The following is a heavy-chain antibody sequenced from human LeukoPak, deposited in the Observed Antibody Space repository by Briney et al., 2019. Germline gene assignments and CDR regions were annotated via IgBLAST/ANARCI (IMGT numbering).Heavy chain of an antibody. CDR2: ISSSGNSI. Sequence: GGSLRLSCAASGFTFSSYSMNWVRQAPGKGLEWVSSISSSGNSINYADSVEGRFTISRDNANNSLYLQMNSLGAEDTAVYYCARERVNWGFDYWGQGTLVTVSS. CDR1: GFTFSSYS. CDR3: ARERVNWGFDY. J-gene: IGHJ4*02. D-gene: IGHD7-27*01. V-gene: IGHV3-21*01.